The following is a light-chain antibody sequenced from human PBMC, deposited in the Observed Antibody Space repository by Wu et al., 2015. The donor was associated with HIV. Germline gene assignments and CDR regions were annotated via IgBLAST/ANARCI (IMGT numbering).Light chain of an antibody. V-gene: IGKV3-20*01. Sequence: EIVLTQSPGILSLSPGERAALSCRASQRVSANYLAWYQQKPGQAPRLLISGASSRATGIPDRFSGSGSGTEFTLTISSLQSEDFAVYYCQQYNNWPQTFGQGTKVEIK. CDR2: GAS. CDR1: QRVSANY. J-gene: IGKJ1*01. CDR3: QQYNNWPQT.